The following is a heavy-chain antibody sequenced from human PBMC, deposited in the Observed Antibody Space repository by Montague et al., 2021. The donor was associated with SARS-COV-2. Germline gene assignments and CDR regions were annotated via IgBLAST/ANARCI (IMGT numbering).Heavy chain of an antibody. CDR2: IFDSGST. J-gene: IGHJ6*02. CDR1: GTSITSYY. V-gene: IGHV4-59*01. D-gene: IGHD3-10*01. CDR3: ARGCLSYFGAGSHCYGMDV. Sequence: SETLSLTCSVSGTSITSYYWNWIRQPPGKGLEWIGYIFDSGSTNYSPSLKSQVTMSVDTSKNQMSLKLTSVTAADTAVYYCARGCLSYFGAGSHCYGMDVWGQGTTVTVSS.